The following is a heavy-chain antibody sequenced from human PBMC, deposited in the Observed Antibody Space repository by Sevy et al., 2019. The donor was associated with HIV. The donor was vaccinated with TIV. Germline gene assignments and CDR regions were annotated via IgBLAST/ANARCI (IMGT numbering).Heavy chain of an antibody. CDR2: INPNSGGT. CDR3: AGGGGSIVVVPAALPYFQH. D-gene: IGHD2-2*01. J-gene: IGHJ1*01. V-gene: IGHV1-2*02. Sequence: ASVKVSCKASGYTFTGYYMHWVRQAPGQGLEWMGWINPNSGGTNYAQKFQGRVTMTRDTSISTAYMELSRLRSDETAVYYCAGGGGSIVVVPAALPYFQHWGQGTLVTVSS. CDR1: GYTFTGYY.